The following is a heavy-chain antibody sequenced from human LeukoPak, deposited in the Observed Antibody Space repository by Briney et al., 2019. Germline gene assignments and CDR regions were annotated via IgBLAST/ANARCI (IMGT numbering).Heavy chain of an antibody. V-gene: IGHV3-23*01. D-gene: IGHD5-18*01. J-gene: IGHJ6*02. Sequence: GGSLRLSCAASGFTFSSYAMSWVRQAPGKGLEWVSAISGSGGSTYYADSVKRRFTISRDNSKNTLYLQMNSLRAEDTAVYYCAKDPDTAMAYYYYYGMDVWGQGTTVTVSS. CDR1: GFTFSSYA. CDR3: AKDPDTAMAYYYYYGMDV. CDR2: ISGSGGST.